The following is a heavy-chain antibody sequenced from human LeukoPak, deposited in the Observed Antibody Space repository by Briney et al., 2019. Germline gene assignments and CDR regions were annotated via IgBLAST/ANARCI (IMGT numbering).Heavy chain of an antibody. D-gene: IGHD3-22*01. J-gene: IGHJ4*02. Sequence: ASVKASCKASGYTFTSYGISWVRQAPGQGLEWMGWISAYNGNTNYAQKLQGRVTMTTDTSTSTAHMELRSLRSDDTAVYYCARESEGYYYDSSGILGDYWGQGALVTVSS. V-gene: IGHV1-18*01. CDR1: GYTFTSYG. CDR3: ARESEGYYYDSSGILGDY. CDR2: ISAYNGNT.